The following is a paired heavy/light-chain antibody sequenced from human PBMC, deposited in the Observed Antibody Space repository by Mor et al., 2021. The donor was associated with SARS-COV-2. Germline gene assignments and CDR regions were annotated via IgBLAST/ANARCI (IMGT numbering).Heavy chain of an antibody. V-gene: IGHV3-23*01. Sequence: EVQLLESGGGLVQPGGSLRLSCAASGFTFNSYTMSWVRQAPGKGLEWVSGMSGSGRSTYYADSVKGRFTISRDNSKNTLYLQMNSLRAEDTAVYYCAKETSYCGGGCYWLFDYWGQGTLVTVSS. CDR1: GFTFNSYT. CDR3: AKETSYCGGGCYWLFDY. D-gene: IGHD2-21*02. CDR2: MSGSGRST. J-gene: IGHJ4*02.
Light chain of an antibody. CDR3: QQYGSSLWT. CDR1: QSVSSSY. V-gene: IGKV3-20*01. CDR2: DAS. Sequence: EIVLTQSPGTLSLSPGERATLSCRASQSVSSSYLAWYQQKPGQAPRLLIYDASSRATGIPDRFSGSGSGTDFTLTISRLEPEDFAVYYCQQYGSSLWTFGQGTKVEIK. J-gene: IGKJ1*01.